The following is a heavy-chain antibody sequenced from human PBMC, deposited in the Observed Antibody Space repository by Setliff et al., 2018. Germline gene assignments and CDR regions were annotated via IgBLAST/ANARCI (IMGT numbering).Heavy chain of an antibody. Sequence: PGGSLRLSCAASGFTFSSYSLNWVRQAPGKGLEWVSSISSSSSYIYYADSVQGRFTISRDNAKNSPYLQMNSLRAEDTAVYYCARAADSYGPPRSYMDVWGKGTTVTVSS. V-gene: IGHV3-21*01. CDR3: ARAADSYGPPRSYMDV. J-gene: IGHJ6*03. D-gene: IGHD5-18*01. CDR1: GFTFSSYS. CDR2: ISSSSSYI.